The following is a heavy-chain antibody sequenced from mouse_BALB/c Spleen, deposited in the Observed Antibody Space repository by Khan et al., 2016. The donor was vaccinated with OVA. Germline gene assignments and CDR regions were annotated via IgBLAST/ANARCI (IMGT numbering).Heavy chain of an antibody. D-gene: IGHD2-10*01. CDR1: GYTFTNYG. CDR3: ARPPYFSYVMVY. CDR2: INTYTGEP. Sequence: GKDGPELKKPGETVKISCKASGYTFTNYGMNWVKQAPGKGLKWMGWINTYTGEPTYADDFKGRFAFSLETSASTAYLQINNLKNEDTATYFCARPPYFSYVMVYWGQGTSVTVSS. J-gene: IGHJ4*01. V-gene: IGHV9-3-1*01.